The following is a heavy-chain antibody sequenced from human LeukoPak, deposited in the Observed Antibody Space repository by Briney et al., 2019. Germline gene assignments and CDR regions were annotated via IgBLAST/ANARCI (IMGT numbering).Heavy chain of an antibody. D-gene: IGHD5-12*01. CDR2: IYSGGST. Sequence: GGSLRLSCAASGFTVSSNYMTWVRQAPGKGLEWVSVIYSGGSTYYADSVKGRFTISRDKAKNSLYLQMNSLRAEDRAIYYCAREGMVATFDYWGQGTLVTVSS. J-gene: IGHJ4*02. V-gene: IGHV3-66*01. CDR1: GFTVSSNY. CDR3: AREGMVATFDY.